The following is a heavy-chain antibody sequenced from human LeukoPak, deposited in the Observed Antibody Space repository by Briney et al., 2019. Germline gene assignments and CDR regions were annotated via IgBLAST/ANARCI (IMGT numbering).Heavy chain of an antibody. CDR2: ISSSGSTI. Sequence: GGSLRLSCAASGFTFSSYEMNWVRQAPGKGLEWVSYISSSGSTIYDADSVKGRFTISRDNAKKSLYLQMNSLRVEDTAVYYCARRYCSSTSCTSDYWGQGTLVTVSS. CDR3: ARRYCSSTSCTSDY. V-gene: IGHV3-48*03. D-gene: IGHD2-2*01. CDR1: GFTFSSYE. J-gene: IGHJ4*02.